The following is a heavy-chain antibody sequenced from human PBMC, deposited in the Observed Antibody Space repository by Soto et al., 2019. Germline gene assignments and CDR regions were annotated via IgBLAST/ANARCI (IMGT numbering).Heavy chain of an antibody. CDR2: ISGSAGST. CDR1: GFTFSSYA. J-gene: IGHJ4*02. CDR3: AKENGYSYGWNYFDY. D-gene: IGHD5-18*01. V-gene: IGHV3-23*01. Sequence: EVQLLESGGGLIQPGGSLRLSCAASGFTFSSYAVSWVRQAPGKGLEWVSAISGSAGSTYYADSVKGRFTISRDNSKNTLYLQMNSLRDEDTAVYYCAKENGYSYGWNYFDYWGQGNLVTVSS.